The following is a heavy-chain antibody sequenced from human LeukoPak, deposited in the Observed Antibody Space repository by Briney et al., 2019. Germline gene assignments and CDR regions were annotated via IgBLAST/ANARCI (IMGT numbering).Heavy chain of an antibody. CDR3: AKNGGLRFLEWLLLAPYGMDV. J-gene: IGHJ6*02. V-gene: IGHV3-23*01. D-gene: IGHD3-3*01. CDR1: GFTFSSYA. Sequence: GGSLRLSCAASGFTFSSYAMSWVRQAPGKGLEWVSAISGSGGSTYYADSAKGRFTISRDNSKNTLYLQMNSLRAEDTAVYYCAKNGGLRFLEWLLLAPYGMDVWGQGTTVTVSS. CDR2: ISGSGGST.